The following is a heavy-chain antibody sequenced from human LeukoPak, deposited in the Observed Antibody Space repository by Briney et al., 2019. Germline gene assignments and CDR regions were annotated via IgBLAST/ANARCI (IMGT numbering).Heavy chain of an antibody. D-gene: IGHD1-1*01. Sequence: PSETLSLTCTVSGGSISSYYWSWIRQPPGKGLEWFGYIYDSGTTNYNPSLKSRVTISVDTSKNQFSLKLSSVTAADTAVYFCARVSWFPGTSCYYMDVWGKGTTVTVSS. J-gene: IGHJ6*03. CDR2: IYDSGTT. V-gene: IGHV4-59*01. CDR3: ARVSWFPGTSCYYMDV. CDR1: GGSISSYY.